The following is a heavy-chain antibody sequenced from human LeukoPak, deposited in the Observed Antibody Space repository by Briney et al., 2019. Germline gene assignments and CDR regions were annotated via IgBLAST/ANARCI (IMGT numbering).Heavy chain of an antibody. J-gene: IGHJ4*02. CDR1: GFTVITND. CDR2: LYSDGNT. V-gene: IGHV3-53*01. CDR3: AKRVPYSSSSVYFDS. Sequence: TGGSLRLSCAASGFTVITNDMTWVRQAPGKGLEWVSVLYSDGNTKYADSVQGRFTISRDNSRNTLYLQMDSLRAEDTAVYYCAKRVPYSSSSVYFDSWGQGTLVTVSS. D-gene: IGHD6-6*01.